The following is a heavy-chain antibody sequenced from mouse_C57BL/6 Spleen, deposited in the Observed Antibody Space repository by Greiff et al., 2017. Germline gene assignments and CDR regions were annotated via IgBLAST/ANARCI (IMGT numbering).Heavy chain of an antibody. V-gene: IGHV1-55*01. J-gene: IGHJ4*01. Sequence: QVQLKQPGAELVKPGASVKMSCKASGYTFTSYWITWVKQRPGQGLEWIGDIYPGSGSTNYNEKFKSKATLTVDTSSSTAYMQLSRLTSEDSAVYYCAKFSPSYYAVDYWGQGTSVTVSS. CDR1: GYTFTSYW. CDR3: AKFSPSYYAVDY. CDR2: IYPGSGST.